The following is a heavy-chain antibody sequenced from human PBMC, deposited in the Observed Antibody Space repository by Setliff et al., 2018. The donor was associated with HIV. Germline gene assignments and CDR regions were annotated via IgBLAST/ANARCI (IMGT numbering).Heavy chain of an antibody. V-gene: IGHV4-59*01. CDR3: ARGPSITMTNDAFDI. D-gene: IGHD3-22*01. J-gene: IGHJ3*02. Sequence: SETLSLTCTVSGGSISSYYWSWIRQPPGKGLEWIGYIYYSGSTNYNPSLKSRVTISVDTSKNQFSLKLSSVTAADTAVYYCARGPSITMTNDAFDIWGQGTMVT. CDR2: IYYSGST. CDR1: GGSISSYY.